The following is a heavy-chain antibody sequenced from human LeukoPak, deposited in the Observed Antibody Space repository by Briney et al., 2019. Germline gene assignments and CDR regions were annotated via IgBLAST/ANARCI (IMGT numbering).Heavy chain of an antibody. Sequence: PSETLSLTCTVSGGSISSYYWSWIRQPAGKGLEWIGRIYTSGSTNYNPSLKSRVTMSVDTSKNQFSLKLSSVTAEDTAVYYCARDPPRVGGYYYYYMDVWGKGTTVTVSS. V-gene: IGHV4-4*07. CDR2: IYTSGST. CDR3: ARDPPRVGGYYYYYMDV. CDR1: GGSISSYY. J-gene: IGHJ6*03. D-gene: IGHD1-26*01.